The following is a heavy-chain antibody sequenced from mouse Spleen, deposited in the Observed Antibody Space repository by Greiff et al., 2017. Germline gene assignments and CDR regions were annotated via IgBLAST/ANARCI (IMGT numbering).Heavy chain of an antibody. D-gene: IGHD1-2*01. Sequence: VQLQQPGAELVKPGASVKLSCKASGYTFTSYWMHWVKQRPGQGLEWIGEINPSNGRTNYNEKFKSKATLTVDKSSSTAYMQLSSLTSEDSAVYYCAYGRFAYWGQGTLVTVSA. CDR2: INPSNGRT. CDR3: AYGRFAY. V-gene: IGHV1S81*02. CDR1: GYTFTSYW. J-gene: IGHJ3*01.